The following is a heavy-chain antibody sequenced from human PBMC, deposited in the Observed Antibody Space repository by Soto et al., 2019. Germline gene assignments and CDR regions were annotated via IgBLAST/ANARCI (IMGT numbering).Heavy chain of an antibody. J-gene: IGHJ4*02. CDR1: GFTFSSYA. CDR3: ARDFRGRGYGLNDY. Sequence: QVQLVESGGGVVQPGRSLRLSCAASGFTFSSYAMHWVRQAPGKGLEWVAVISYDGSNKYYADSVKGRFTISRDNSKNTRYLQMNSLRAEDTAVYYCARDFRGRGYGLNDYVGQGTLVTVSS. CDR2: ISYDGSNK. D-gene: IGHD3-10*01. V-gene: IGHV3-30-3*01.